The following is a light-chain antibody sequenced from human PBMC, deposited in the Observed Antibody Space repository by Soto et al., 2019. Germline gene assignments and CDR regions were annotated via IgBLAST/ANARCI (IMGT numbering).Light chain of an antibody. J-gene: IGKJ2*01. V-gene: IGKV3-20*01. CDR3: QQYCSSPNMYT. Sequence: ESVLTQSPGTLSLSPGERATLSCRASQSVSSSFLAWYQQKPGHAPRLLIYGTSSRATGIPDRFSGSGSWTDFTLTISRLEPDDFAVYYCQQYCSSPNMYTFGQGTKLEIK. CDR1: QSVSSSF. CDR2: GTS.